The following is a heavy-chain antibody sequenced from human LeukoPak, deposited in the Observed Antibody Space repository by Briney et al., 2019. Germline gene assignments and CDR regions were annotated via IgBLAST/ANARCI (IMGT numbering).Heavy chain of an antibody. CDR2: IYSGGST. CDR3: ARTIFTVAATEDY. Sequence: GGSLRLSCAASGFTVSSNYMSWVRQAPGKGLEWVSVIYSGGSTYYADSVKGRFTISRDNSKNTLYLQMNSLRAEDTAVYYCARTIFTVAATEDYWGQGTLVTVSS. J-gene: IGHJ4*02. D-gene: IGHD2-15*01. V-gene: IGHV3-66*01. CDR1: GFTVSSNY.